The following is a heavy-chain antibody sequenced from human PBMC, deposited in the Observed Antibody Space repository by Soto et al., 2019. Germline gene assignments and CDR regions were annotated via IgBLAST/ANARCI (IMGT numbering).Heavy chain of an antibody. J-gene: IGHJ4*02. CDR1: GFTFSDYY. CDR2: ISSSSGYT. V-gene: IGHV3-11*06. D-gene: IGHD4-17*01. CDR3: AKEYGRLDY. Sequence: GGSLRLSCAASGFTFSDYYLSWIRQAPGKGLEWVSYISSSSGYTNYADSVKGRFTISRDNAKNSLYLQMNSLRAEDTAVYYCAKEYGRLDYWGQGTLVTVSS.